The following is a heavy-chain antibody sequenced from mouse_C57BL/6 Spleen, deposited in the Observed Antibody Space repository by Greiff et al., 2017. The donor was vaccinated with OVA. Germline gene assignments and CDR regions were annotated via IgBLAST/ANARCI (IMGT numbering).Heavy chain of an antibody. CDR3: ARNGWLRRGGYFDY. Sequence: QVQLQQPGAELVKPGASVKLSCKASGYTFTSYWMHWVKQRPGQGLEWIGMIHPNSGSTNYNEKFKSKATLTVDKSSSTAYMQLSSLTSEDSAVYYGARNGWLRRGGYFDYWGQGTTLTVSS. CDR1: GYTFTSYW. J-gene: IGHJ2*01. V-gene: IGHV1-64*01. D-gene: IGHD2-2*01. CDR2: IHPNSGST.